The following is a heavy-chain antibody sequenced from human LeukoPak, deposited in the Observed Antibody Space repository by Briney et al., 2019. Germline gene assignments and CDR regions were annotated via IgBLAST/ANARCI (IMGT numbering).Heavy chain of an antibody. J-gene: IGHJ4*02. CDR1: GLNIRNYW. Sequence: HPGGSLRLSCALSGLNIRNYWMHWVRQAPGKGLVWVSRMNDDGSGISYADSVKGRFTISRDNAKNSLYLQMNSLRAEDTAVYYCARDPTQWLRYGYFDYWGQGTLVTVSS. CDR3: ARDPTQWLRYGYFDY. D-gene: IGHD5-12*01. V-gene: IGHV3-74*01. CDR2: MNDDGSGI.